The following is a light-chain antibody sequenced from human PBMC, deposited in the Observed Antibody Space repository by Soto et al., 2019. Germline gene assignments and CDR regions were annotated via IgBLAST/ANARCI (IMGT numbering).Light chain of an antibody. CDR3: QQYNSYPWT. J-gene: IGKJ1*01. CDR1: QSISSW. Sequence: DIQMTQSPSTLSASVGDRVTITCRASQSISSWLAWYQQKPGKAPKLLIYKASSLESGVQSRFSGSGSGTAFTLTISSLQPDDFATYYCQQYNSYPWTFGQGTKVEIK. V-gene: IGKV1-5*03. CDR2: KAS.